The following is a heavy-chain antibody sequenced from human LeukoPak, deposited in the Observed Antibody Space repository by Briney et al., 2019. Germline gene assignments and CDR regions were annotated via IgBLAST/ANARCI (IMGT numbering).Heavy chain of an antibody. Sequence: SETLSLTCTVSGGSISSYYWSWIRQPPGKGLEWIGYIYSSGSTNYNPSLKSRVTISVDTSKNQFSLKLSSVTAADTAVYYCARDGGYGRISYWGQGTLVTVSS. V-gene: IGHV4-59*01. D-gene: IGHD2-15*01. CDR3: ARDGGYGRISY. CDR2: IYSSGST. J-gene: IGHJ4*02. CDR1: GGSISSYY.